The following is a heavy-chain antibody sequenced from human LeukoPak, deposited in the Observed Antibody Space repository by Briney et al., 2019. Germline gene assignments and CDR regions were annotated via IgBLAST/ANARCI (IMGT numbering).Heavy chain of an antibody. V-gene: IGHV4-39*01. D-gene: IGHD6-19*01. CDR3: ARGGRRFRRIAVAGTDY. J-gene: IGHJ4*02. CDR1: GGSISSSHHY. CDR2: ILYSGST. Sequence: PSETLSLTCTVSGGSISSSHHYWGWIRQPPGKGLEWIGNILYSGSTNYNPSLKSRVTISVDTSKNQFSLKLSSVTAADTAVYYCARGGRRFRRIAVAGTDYWGQGTLVTVSS.